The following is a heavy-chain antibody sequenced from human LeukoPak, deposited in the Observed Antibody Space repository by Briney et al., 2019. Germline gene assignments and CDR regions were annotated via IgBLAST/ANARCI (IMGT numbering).Heavy chain of an antibody. J-gene: IGHJ4*02. CDR1: GFTFSSYG. V-gene: IGHV3-30*18. D-gene: IGHD1-26*01. Sequence: GGSLRLSCAASGFTFSSYGMHWVRQAPGKGLEWVSFISYDGSKQYYADTVKGRFTISRDNSKNTLYLQMNRRRPEDTAVYYCAKDLDSGSYYLDYWGQGTLVTVSS. CDR2: ISYDGSKQ. CDR3: AKDLDSGSYYLDY.